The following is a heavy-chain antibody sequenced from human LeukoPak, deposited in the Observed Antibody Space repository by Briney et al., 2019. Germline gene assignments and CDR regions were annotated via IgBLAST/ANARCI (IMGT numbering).Heavy chain of an antibody. CDR2: IYTSGST. CDR1: GVSISSHY. J-gene: IGHJ4*02. Sequence: PSETLPLTCSVSGVSISSHYWSWIRQPAGGGLEWIGRIYTSGSTNYNPSLNSRVTISVDKSKNHLSLNLSSVTAADTAFYYCARDWRYCSVGSCSYYFDYWGQGALVTVSS. CDR3: ARDWRYCSVGSCSYYFDY. V-gene: IGHV4-4*07. D-gene: IGHD2-15*01.